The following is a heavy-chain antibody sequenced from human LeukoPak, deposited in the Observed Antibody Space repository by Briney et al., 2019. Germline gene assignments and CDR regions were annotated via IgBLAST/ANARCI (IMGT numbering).Heavy chain of an antibody. Sequence: GGSLRLSCVASGFTFSSYSMNWVRQAPGKGLEWVSFISSSRRTIYDADSVKSRFTISRDNANNSVYLQMNSLRVEDTAVYYCARGGPMGVVGHGAFDIWGQGTVVTVFS. CDR3: ARGGPMGVVGHGAFDI. CDR1: GFTFSSYS. D-gene: IGHD3-16*02. V-gene: IGHV3-48*01. CDR2: ISSSRRTI. J-gene: IGHJ3*02.